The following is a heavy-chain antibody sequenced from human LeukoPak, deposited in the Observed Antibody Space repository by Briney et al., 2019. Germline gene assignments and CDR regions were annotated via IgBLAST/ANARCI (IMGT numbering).Heavy chain of an antibody. CDR2: IYTSGST. CDR1: GGSISSGSYY. J-gene: IGHJ3*02. D-gene: IGHD3-3*01. CDR3: ARSQNVWSGYYFDAFDI. V-gene: IGHV4-61*02. Sequence: PSETLSLTCTVSGGSISSGSYYWSWIRQPAGKGLEWIGRIYTSGSTNYNPSLKSRVTISVDTSKNQFSLKLSSVTAADTAVYYCARSQNVWSGYYFDAFDIWGQGTMVTVSS.